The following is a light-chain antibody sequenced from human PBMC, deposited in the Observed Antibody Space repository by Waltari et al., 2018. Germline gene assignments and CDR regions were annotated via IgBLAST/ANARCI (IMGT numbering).Light chain of an antibody. CDR1: SSDVGSYNL. CDR3: CSYAGGSAPYV. CDR2: EGS. Sequence: QSALTQPASVSGSPGQSITISCTGTSSDVGSYNLVSWFQQHPVKAPKLMIYEGSKRPLGVSNRFSGSKSGNTASLTISGLQAEDEADYYCCSYAGGSAPYVFGTGTKVTVL. J-gene: IGLJ1*01. V-gene: IGLV2-23*01.